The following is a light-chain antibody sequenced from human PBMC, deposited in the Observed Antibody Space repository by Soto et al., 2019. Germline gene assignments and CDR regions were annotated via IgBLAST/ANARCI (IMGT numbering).Light chain of an antibody. V-gene: IGLV2-8*01. J-gene: IGLJ2*01. CDR3: SSYTSNYIVV. Sequence: QSVLTQPPSASGSPGQSVTISCTGTSSDVGGYNYVSWYQHHPGKVPKLMIYEVTNRPSGVPDRFSGSKSGNTASLTVSGLQAEDEAEYYCSSYTSNYIVVLGGGTKLTVL. CDR1: SSDVGGYNY. CDR2: EVT.